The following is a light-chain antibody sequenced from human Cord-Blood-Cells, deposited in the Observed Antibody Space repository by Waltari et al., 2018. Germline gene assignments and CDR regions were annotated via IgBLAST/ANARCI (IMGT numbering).Light chain of an antibody. CDR3: QAWDSSTVV. CDR1: QLGDKY. J-gene: IGLJ2*01. CDR2: QDS. Sequence: SYDLTQPPSVSVSTGQTASITCSGDQLGDKYACWYQQKPGQSPVLVIYQDSKRPSGIPERFSGSNSGNTATLTISGTQAMDEADYYCQAWDSSTVVFGGGTKLTVL. V-gene: IGLV3-1*01.